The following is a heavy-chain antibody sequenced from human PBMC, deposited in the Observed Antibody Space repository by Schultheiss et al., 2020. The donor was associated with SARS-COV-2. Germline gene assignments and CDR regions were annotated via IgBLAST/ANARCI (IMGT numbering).Heavy chain of an antibody. V-gene: IGHV4-34*01. Sequence: SQTLSLTCAVYGGSFSGYYWSWIRQPPGKGLEWIGEINHSGSTNYNPSLKSRVTISVDKSENQFSLKLSSVTAADTAVYYCARGPDGYTLGILYYYGMDVWGQGTTVTVSS. D-gene: IGHD5-24*01. J-gene: IGHJ6*02. CDR3: ARGPDGYTLGILYYYGMDV. CDR2: INHSGST. CDR1: GGSFSGYY.